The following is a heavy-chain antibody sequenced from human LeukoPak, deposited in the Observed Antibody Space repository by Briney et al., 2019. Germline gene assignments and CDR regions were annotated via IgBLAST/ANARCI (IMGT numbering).Heavy chain of an antibody. CDR2: IRYDGSKK. J-gene: IGHJ3*02. CDR3: AKSRSYTVRDAFEI. Sequence: GGSLRLSCAASGFTFSNYGMHWVRQAPGKGLEWVAFIRYDGSKKNYADSVKGRFTISRDNSKNTLYLQMNSLRAEDTAVYYCAKSRSYTVRDAFEIWGQGTKVTVSS. V-gene: IGHV3-30*02. D-gene: IGHD3-10*01. CDR1: GFTFSNYG.